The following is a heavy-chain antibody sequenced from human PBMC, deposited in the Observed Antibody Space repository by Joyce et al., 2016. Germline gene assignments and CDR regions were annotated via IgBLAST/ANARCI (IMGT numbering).Heavy chain of an antibody. V-gene: IGHV3-7*01. CDR2: INQDGSEK. D-gene: IGHD5-18*01. J-gene: IGHJ6*02. CDR3: AREARMQLTYYYFGLDV. Sequence: EVQLVESGGRLVQPGGSLRLSCSASGFMFSSYWMICVRHARGKGLEWVANINQDGSEKNYVDSVNGRFTISRDNAKKSLYLQMNSLRAEDTAVYYCAREARMQLTYYYFGLDVWGQGTTVVVSS. CDR1: GFMFSSYW.